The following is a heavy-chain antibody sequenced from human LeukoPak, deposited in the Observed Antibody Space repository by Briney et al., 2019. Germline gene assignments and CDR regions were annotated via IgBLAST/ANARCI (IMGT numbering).Heavy chain of an antibody. CDR1: GYTFTSYY. CDR2: INPSGGST. Sequence: ASVKVSCKASGYTFTSYYMHWVRQAPGQGLEWMGIINPSGGSTSYAQKFQGRVTMTRDTSTSTVYMELSSLRAEDTAVYYCVKERGPFDAFDIWGHGTMVTVSS. J-gene: IGHJ3*02. CDR3: VKERGPFDAFDI. V-gene: IGHV1-46*01.